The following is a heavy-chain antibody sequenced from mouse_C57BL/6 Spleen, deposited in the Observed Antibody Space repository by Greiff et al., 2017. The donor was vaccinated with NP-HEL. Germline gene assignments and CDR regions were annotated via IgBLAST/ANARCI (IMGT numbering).Heavy chain of an antibody. D-gene: IGHD2-3*01. CDR3: ATNDGYYVGFAY. CDR1: GYTFTSYW. J-gene: IGHJ3*01. V-gene: IGHV1-52*01. Sequence: VQLQQSGAELVRPGSSVKLSCKASGYTFTSYWMHWVKQRPIQGLEWIGNIDPSDSETHYNQKFKDKATLTVDKSSSTAYMQLSSLTSEDSAVYYCATNDGYYVGFAYWGQGTLVTVSA. CDR2: IDPSDSET.